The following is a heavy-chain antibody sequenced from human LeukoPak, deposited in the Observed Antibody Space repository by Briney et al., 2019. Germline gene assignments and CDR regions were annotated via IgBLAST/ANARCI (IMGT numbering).Heavy chain of an antibody. D-gene: IGHD3-22*01. Sequence: SETLSLTCAVYGGSFSGYYWSWIRQPPGKGLEWIGEINHSGSTNYNPSLKSRATISVDTSKNQFSLKLSSVTAADTAVYYCARIPFSYYYDNNRPGYAFDIWGQGTMVTVSS. J-gene: IGHJ3*02. V-gene: IGHV4-34*01. CDR3: ARIPFSYYYDNNRPGYAFDI. CDR2: INHSGST. CDR1: GGSFSGYY.